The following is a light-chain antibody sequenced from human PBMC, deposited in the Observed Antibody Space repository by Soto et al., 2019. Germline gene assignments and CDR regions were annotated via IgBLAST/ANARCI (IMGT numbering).Light chain of an antibody. J-gene: IGLJ2*01. CDR3: AAWDDSLSAAV. V-gene: IGLV1-47*01. CDR2: RND. CDR1: SSNIGSNY. Sequence: QSVLTQLPSASGTPGQRVTISCSGSSSNIGSNYVYWYQQLPGTAPKLLIYRNDERPSGVPDRFSGSKSDTSASLAISGLRSEDEADYFCAAWDDSLSAAVFGGGTKLTVL.